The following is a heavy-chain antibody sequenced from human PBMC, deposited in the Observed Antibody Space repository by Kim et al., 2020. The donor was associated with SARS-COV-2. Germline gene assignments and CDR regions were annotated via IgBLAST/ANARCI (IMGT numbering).Heavy chain of an antibody. CDR1: GFTFSSYG. CDR2: ISYDGSNK. V-gene: IGHV3-30*18. D-gene: IGHD1-7*01. Sequence: GGSLRLSCAASGFTFSSYGMHWVRQAPGKGLEWVAVISYDGSNKYYADSVKGRFTISRDNSKNTLYLQMNSLRAEDTAVYYCAKDRVWNYGYYYYYGMDVWGQGTTVTVSS. J-gene: IGHJ6*02. CDR3: AKDRVWNYGYYYYYGMDV.